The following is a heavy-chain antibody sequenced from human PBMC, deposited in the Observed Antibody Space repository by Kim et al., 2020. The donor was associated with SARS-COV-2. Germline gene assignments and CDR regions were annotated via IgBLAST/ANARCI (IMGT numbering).Heavy chain of an antibody. CDR1: GFSFSSYS. V-gene: IGHV3-48*04. Sequence: GGSLRLSCAASGFSFSSYSMNWVRQAPGKGLEWVSYISSRRNTRYYADSVKGRFTISRDNAKNSLYLQMNSLRAEDTAVYYCARASYQGDYLGQGTLVTVSS. CDR2: ISSRRNTR. D-gene: IGHD1-26*01. J-gene: IGHJ4*02. CDR3: ARASYQGDY.